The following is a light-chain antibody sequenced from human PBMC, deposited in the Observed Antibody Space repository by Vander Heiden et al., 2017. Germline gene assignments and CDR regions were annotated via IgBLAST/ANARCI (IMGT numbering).Light chain of an antibody. CDR2: WAS. Sequence: DIVMTQSPDSLAVSLGERATINCKSSQNVFYSSNNKNYLAWYQQKPGQPPKLLIYWASSRESGVPDRFSGSGSGTDFTLTISSLQAEDVAVYYCQQEDSSLRTFGQGTKVEIK. J-gene: IGKJ1*01. CDR1: QNVFYSSNNKNY. V-gene: IGKV4-1*01. CDR3: QQEDSSLRT.